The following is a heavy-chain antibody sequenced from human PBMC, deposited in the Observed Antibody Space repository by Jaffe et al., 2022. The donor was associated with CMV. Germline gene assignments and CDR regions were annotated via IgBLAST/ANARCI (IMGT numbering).Heavy chain of an antibody. D-gene: IGHD6-6*01. V-gene: IGHV4-59*01. CDR3: ARDARIAARPDVGWFDP. CDR1: GGSISSYY. J-gene: IGHJ5*02. CDR2: IYYSGST. Sequence: QVQLQESGPGLVKPSETLSLTCTVSGGSISSYYWSWIRQPPGKGLEWIGYIYYSGSTNYNPSLKSRVTISVDTSKNQFSLKLSSVTAADTAVYYCARDARIAARPDVGWFDPWGQGTLVTVSS.